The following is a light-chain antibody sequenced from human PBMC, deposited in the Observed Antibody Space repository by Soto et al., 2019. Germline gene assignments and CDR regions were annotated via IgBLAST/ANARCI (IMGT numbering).Light chain of an antibody. CDR1: HIISTC. Sequence: DIQMTQSPSTLSASVGDRVTITCRASHIISTCLAWYQQKPGKAPTFLIYKASSLESGVPSRFSGSGSGTEFTLTISRLQPDDFATYYCQQYDSYPYTFGQGTKLEIK. CDR3: QQYDSYPYT. CDR2: KAS. J-gene: IGKJ2*01. V-gene: IGKV1-5*03.